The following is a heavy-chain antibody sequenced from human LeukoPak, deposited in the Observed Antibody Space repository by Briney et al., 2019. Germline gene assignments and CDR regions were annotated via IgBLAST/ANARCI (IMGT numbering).Heavy chain of an antibody. Sequence: GGSLRLSCAASGFTFSSYAMHWVRQAPGKGLEYVSAISSNGGSTYYANSVKGRFTISRDNSKNTLYLQMGSLRAEDMAAYYCVKSPSASYGDYYDSSGYPFDYWGQGTLVTVSS. CDR1: GFTFSSYA. D-gene: IGHD3-22*01. V-gene: IGHV3-64*01. CDR2: ISSNGGST. J-gene: IGHJ4*02. CDR3: VKSPSASYGDYYDSSGYPFDY.